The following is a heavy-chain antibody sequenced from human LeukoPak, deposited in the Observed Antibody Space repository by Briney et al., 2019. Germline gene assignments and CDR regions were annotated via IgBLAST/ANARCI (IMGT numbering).Heavy chain of an antibody. Sequence: ASVKVSCKASGFTFTTSAVHWVRQARGQRLEWIGWIVVGSGYTNFARSFQERVTFTRDMSTGTAYMELSSLRSEDTAVYYCAADLLPTDPYNWFDPWGQGSLVTVSS. CDR2: IVVGSGYT. D-gene: IGHD2-2*01. J-gene: IGHJ5*02. CDR1: GFTFTTSA. V-gene: IGHV1-58*01. CDR3: AADLLPTDPYNWFDP.